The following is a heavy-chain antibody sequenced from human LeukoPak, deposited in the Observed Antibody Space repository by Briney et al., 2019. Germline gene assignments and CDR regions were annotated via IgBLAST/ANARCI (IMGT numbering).Heavy chain of an antibody. J-gene: IGHJ6*03. Sequence: GGSLRLSCAASGFTFSSYAMSWVRQAPGKGLEWVSTVTGGAVATYYADSVRGRHTISRDNSKNTLYLQMNSLRAEDTAVYYCARGGSSSWPYYYYYYMDVWGKGTTVTVSS. CDR2: VTGGAVAT. CDR3: ARGGSSSWPYYYYYYMDV. CDR1: GFTFSSYA. D-gene: IGHD6-13*01. V-gene: IGHV3-23*01.